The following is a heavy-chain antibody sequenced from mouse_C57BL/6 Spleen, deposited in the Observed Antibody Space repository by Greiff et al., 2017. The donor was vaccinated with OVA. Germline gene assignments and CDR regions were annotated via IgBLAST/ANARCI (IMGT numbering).Heavy chain of an antibody. J-gene: IGHJ2*01. V-gene: IGHV3-6*01. CDR1: GYSITSGYY. CDR3: AREGSYYFDY. CDR2: ISYDGSN. Sequence: VQLQQSGPGLVKPSQSLSLTCSVTGYSITSGYYWNWIRQFPGNKLEWMGYISYDGSNNYNPSLKNRISITRDTSKNQFFLKLNSVTTEDTATYYCAREGSYYFDYWGQGTTLTVSS.